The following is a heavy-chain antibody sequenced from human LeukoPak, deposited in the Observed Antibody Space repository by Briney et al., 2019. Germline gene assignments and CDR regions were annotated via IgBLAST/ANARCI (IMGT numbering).Heavy chain of an antibody. CDR3: ARASITMVRGDGAFDI. J-gene: IGHJ3*02. D-gene: IGHD3-10*01. CDR1: GGSISSGGYS. V-gene: IGHV4-30-2*01. CDR2: IYHSGST. Sequence: SETLSLTCAVSGGSISSGGYSWSWIRQPPGKGLEWIGYIYHSGSTYYNPSLKSRVTISVDRSKSQFSLKLSSVTAADTAVYYCARASITMVRGDGAFDIWGQGTMVTVSS.